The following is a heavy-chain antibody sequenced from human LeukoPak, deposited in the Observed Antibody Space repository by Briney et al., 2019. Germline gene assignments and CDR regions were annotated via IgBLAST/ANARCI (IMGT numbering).Heavy chain of an antibody. J-gene: IGHJ4*02. Sequence: SETLSLTCSVSGASLSSYYWDWLRQSPGKGLEWIGYVSDTGKTDSNPSLKSRVTISLDMSKKQFSLRLRSVTAADSAVYYCAREGGSYRFFDYWGQGTLVTVSS. CDR3: AREGGSYRFFDY. CDR1: GASLSSYY. D-gene: IGHD1-26*01. V-gene: IGHV4-59*01. CDR2: VSDTGKT.